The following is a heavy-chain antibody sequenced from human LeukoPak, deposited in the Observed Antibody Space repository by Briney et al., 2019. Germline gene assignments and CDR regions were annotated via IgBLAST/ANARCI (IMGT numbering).Heavy chain of an antibody. J-gene: IGHJ4*02. CDR1: GGSFSGYY. Sequence: SETLSLTCAVYGGSFSGYYWSWIRHPPGKGLEWIGEINHSGSTNYNPSLTSRVTISVDTSKNQFSLKLSSVTAADTAVYYCARGAVVADYWGQGTLVTVSS. CDR2: INHSGST. V-gene: IGHV4-34*01. CDR3: ARGAVVADY. D-gene: IGHD6-19*01.